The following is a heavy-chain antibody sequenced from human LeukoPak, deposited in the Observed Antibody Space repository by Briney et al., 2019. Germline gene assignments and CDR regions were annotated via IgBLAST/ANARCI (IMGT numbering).Heavy chain of an antibody. D-gene: IGHD1-26*01. V-gene: IGHV3-7*03. CDR2: IKQDGSEK. CDR1: GFTFSSYW. CDR3: AREHIVGATPHPSYYYGMDV. Sequence: GSLRLSCAASGFTFSSYWMSWVRQAPGKGLEWVANIKQDGSEKYYVDSVKGRFTISRDNAKNSLYLQMNSLRAEDTAVYYCAREHIVGATPHPSYYYGMDVWGQGTTVTVSS. J-gene: IGHJ6*02.